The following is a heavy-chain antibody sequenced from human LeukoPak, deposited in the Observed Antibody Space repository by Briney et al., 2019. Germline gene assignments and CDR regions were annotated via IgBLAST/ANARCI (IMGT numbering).Heavy chain of an antibody. CDR1: GLTFSSYW. Sequence: GGSLRLSCAASGLTFSSYWMHCVPHAPGKGRVCVSRIKSDGSTNYADSVKGRFTISRDNAKNTLPLQMNCLRAEDTGVYYSARAPSEIGGYYPEYFRHWGQGTLVTVSS. CDR2: IKSDGST. V-gene: IGHV3-74*01. CDR3: ARAPSEIGGYYPEYFRH. D-gene: IGHD3-22*01. J-gene: IGHJ1*01.